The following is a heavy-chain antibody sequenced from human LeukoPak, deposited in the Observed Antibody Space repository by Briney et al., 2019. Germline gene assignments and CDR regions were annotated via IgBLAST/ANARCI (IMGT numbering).Heavy chain of an antibody. CDR2: IIPILGIA. CDR1: GGTFSSYA. V-gene: IGHV1-69*04. CDR3: ARVVVGNQYYYYGMDV. D-gene: IGHD2-21*01. J-gene: IGHJ6*02. Sequence: SVKVSCKASGGTFSSYAISWVRQAPGQGLEWMGRIIPILGIANYAQKFQGRVTITADKSTSTAYMELSSLRSEDTAVYYCARVVVGNQYYYYGMDVWGQGTTVTVSS.